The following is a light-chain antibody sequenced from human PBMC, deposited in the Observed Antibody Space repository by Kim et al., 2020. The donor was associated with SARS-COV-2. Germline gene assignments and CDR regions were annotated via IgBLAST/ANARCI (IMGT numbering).Light chain of an antibody. V-gene: IGKV1-39*01. CDR3: QQSYSRPWT. Sequence: DIQMTQSPSSLSASLGDRVTITCRASQSFSSYLNWYQQKPGKAPKLLIYDASSLQSGVPSRFSGSGSGTDFTLTISSLQPEDFATYYCQQSYSRPWTFGQGTKVDIK. J-gene: IGKJ1*01. CDR2: DAS. CDR1: QSFSSY.